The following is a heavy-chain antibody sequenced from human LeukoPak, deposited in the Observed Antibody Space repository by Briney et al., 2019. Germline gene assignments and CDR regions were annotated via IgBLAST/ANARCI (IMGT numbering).Heavy chain of an antibody. D-gene: IGHD5-12*01. CDR2: ISWNSGSI. Sequence: SGGSLRLSCAASGFTFDDYAMHWVRQAPGKGLEWVSGISWNSGSIGYADSVKGRFTISRDNAKNSLYLQMNSLRAEDTALYYCAKDIVATSRDDAFDIWGQGTMVTVSS. CDR1: GFTFDDYA. CDR3: AKDIVATSRDDAFDI. J-gene: IGHJ3*02. V-gene: IGHV3-9*01.